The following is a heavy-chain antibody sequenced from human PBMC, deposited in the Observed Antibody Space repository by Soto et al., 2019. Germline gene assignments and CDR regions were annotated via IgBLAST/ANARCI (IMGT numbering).Heavy chain of an antibody. Sequence: QVQLVESGGGVVQPGRSLRLSCAASGFTFSSYAMHWVRQAPGKGLEWVAVISYDGSNKYYADSVKGRFTISRDNSKNTLYLQMNSLRAEDTAVYYCARDMGVLLWFGESMDVWGQGTTVTVSS. J-gene: IGHJ6*02. CDR2: ISYDGSNK. D-gene: IGHD3-10*01. CDR3: ARDMGVLLWFGESMDV. V-gene: IGHV3-30-3*01. CDR1: GFTFSSYA.